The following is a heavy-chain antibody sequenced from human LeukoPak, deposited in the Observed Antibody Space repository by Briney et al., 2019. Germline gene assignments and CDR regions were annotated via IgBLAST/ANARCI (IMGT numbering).Heavy chain of an antibody. D-gene: IGHD2-2*01. CDR1: GYTFTSYG. CDR3: ARDPRYCSSTSCSKNNWFDP. Sequence: ASVKVSCKASGYTFTSYGISWVRQAPGQGLGWMGWISAYNGNTSYAQKLQGRVTMTTDTSTSTAYMELRSLRSDDTAVYYCARDPRYCSSTSCSKNNWFDPWGQGTLVTVSS. V-gene: IGHV1-18*01. CDR2: ISAYNGNT. J-gene: IGHJ5*02.